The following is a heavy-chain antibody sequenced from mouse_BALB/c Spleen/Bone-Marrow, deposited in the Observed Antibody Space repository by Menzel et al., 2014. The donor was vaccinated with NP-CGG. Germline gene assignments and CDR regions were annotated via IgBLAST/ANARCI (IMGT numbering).Heavy chain of an antibody. D-gene: IGHD2-2*01. V-gene: IGHV14-3*02. CDR3: ASYVYGYYFDY. Sequence: EVQLQQSGAELVKPGASVKLSCTASGFNIKDTYMHWVKQRPEQGLEWIGRIDPANGNTKYDPKFQGKATITADTSSNTAYLQLSSLTSEDTAVYYCASYVYGYYFDYWGQGTTFTVSS. CDR2: IDPANGNT. CDR1: GFNIKDTY. J-gene: IGHJ2*01.